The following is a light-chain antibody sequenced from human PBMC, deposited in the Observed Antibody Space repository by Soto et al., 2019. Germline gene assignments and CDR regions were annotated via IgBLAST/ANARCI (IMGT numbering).Light chain of an antibody. V-gene: IGKV1-16*01. CDR1: QGISNY. CDR2: AAS. CDR3: QHYNSYPIP. J-gene: IGKJ5*01. Sequence: DIQMTQSPSSLSASVGDRVTITCRASQGISNYLAWFHQKPGKAPKSLISAASRLQSGVPSRFSVRGSGTDFTLTISTLQPEDISTSYYQHYNSYPIPFGHGTRLYMK.